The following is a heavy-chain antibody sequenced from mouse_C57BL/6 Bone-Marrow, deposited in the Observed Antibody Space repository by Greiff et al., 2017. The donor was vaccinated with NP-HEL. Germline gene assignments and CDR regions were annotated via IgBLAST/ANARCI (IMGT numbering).Heavy chain of an antibody. Sequence: VQLVESGAELVRPGTSVKVSCKASGYAFTNYLIEWVKQRPGQGLEWIGVINPGSGGTNYNEKFKGKATLTADKSSSTAYMQLSSLTSEDSAVYFGARDGTRYFDVWGKGTTVTVSS. J-gene: IGHJ1*03. D-gene: IGHD1-1*01. CDR3: ARDGTRYFDV. CDR2: INPGSGGT. V-gene: IGHV1-54*01. CDR1: GYAFTNYL.